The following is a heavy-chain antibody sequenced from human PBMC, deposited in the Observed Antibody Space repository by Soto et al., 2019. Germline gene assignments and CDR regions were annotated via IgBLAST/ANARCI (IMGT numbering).Heavy chain of an antibody. CDR2: LNPSNGNT. Sequence: ASVKVSCKASGFSFTTYTVTWVRQAPGQGLEWMGWLNPSNGNTKTAQSLQGRVTLTTDTSTGTAYMELRSLRSDDTAIYYCARDPGAAIFDYWGQGTLVTVSS. D-gene: IGHD1-26*01. CDR1: GFSFTTYT. V-gene: IGHV1-18*01. CDR3: ARDPGAAIFDY. J-gene: IGHJ4*02.